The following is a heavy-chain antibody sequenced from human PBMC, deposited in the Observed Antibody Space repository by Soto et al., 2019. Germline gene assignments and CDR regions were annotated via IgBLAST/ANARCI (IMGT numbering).Heavy chain of an antibody. CDR2: ISYDGSNK. Sequence: SCKASGYTFTSYDINWVRQAPGKGLEWVAVISYDGSNKYYADSVKGRFTISRDNSKNTLCLQMNSLRAEDTAVYYCARDSPFPFWGQGTLVTVSS. CDR3: ARDSPFPF. CDR1: GYTFTSYD. J-gene: IGHJ4*02. V-gene: IGHV3-30-3*01.